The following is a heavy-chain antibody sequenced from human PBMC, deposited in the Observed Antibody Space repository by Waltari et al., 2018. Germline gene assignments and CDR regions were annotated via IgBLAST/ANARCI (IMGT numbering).Heavy chain of an antibody. CDR1: EFSFSSSA. CDR2: IAYNERNI. V-gene: IGHV3-30*04. CDR3: ARDDSDRTYCHGMDV. Sequence: QDQLVEAGGGVVQPGRSLSLSCADSEFSFSSSALHGVRTAPGTGLEWVAVIAYNERNIYSVDSVKGRFTISRDKSKKSLYQQMNSLRGEDTAVYYWARDDSDRTYCHGMDVWGQGTTVTVSS. J-gene: IGHJ6*02. D-gene: IGHD3-22*01.